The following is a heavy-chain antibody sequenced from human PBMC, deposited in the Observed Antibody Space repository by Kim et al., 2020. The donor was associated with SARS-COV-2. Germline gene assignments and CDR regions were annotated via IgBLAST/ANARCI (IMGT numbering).Heavy chain of an antibody. V-gene: IGHV1-2*02. Sequence: ASVKVSCKASGYTFTGYYMHWVRQAPGQGLEWMGWINPNSGGTNYAQKFQGRVTMTRDTSISTAYMELSRLRSDDTAVYYCARVSPGEGHIVVVPAAIDYYYYYGMDVWGQGTTVTVSS. CDR1: GYTFTGYY. D-gene: IGHD2-2*01. CDR2: INPNSGGT. CDR3: ARVSPGEGHIVVVPAAIDYYYYYGMDV. J-gene: IGHJ6*02.